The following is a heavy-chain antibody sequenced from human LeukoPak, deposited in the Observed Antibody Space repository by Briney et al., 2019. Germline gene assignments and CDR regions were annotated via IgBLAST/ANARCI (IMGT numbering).Heavy chain of an antibody. V-gene: IGHV4-39*01. CDR2: IYYSGNT. Sequence: SETLSLTCIVSGGSISSTTYYWGWIRQPPGKRLEWIGSIYYSGNTYYNPSLKSRVTISIDTSKNQFSLNLNSVTAADTAVYYCARHPLPVHYYYYGMDVWGQGTTVTVSS. CDR1: GGSISSTTYY. D-gene: IGHD1-1*01. CDR3: ARHPLPVHYYYYGMDV. J-gene: IGHJ6*02.